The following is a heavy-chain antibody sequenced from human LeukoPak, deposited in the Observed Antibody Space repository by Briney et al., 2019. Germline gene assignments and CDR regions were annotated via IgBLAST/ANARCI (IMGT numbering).Heavy chain of an antibody. CDR2: ISAYNGNT. J-gene: IGHJ5*02. CDR3: ARDGYCSGGSCYRDNWLDP. CDR1: GYTFTSYG. Sequence: ASVKVSCKASGYTFTSYGISWVRQAPGQGLEWMGWISAYNGNTNYAQKLQGRVTMTTDTSTSTAYMELRSLRSDDMAVYYCARDGYCSGGSCYRDNWLDPWGQGTLVTVSS. V-gene: IGHV1-18*03. D-gene: IGHD2-15*01.